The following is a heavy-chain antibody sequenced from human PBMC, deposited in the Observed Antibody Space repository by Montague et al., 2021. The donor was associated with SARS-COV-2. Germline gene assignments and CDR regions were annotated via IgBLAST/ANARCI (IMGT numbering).Heavy chain of an antibody. Sequence: SETLSLTCTVSGGSISSSSYYWGWIRQPPGKGLEWIGSIYYSGSTYYNPSLKSRFTISVDTSKNQFSLKLSSVTAADTAVYYGARYDVGQDYGGNRLGNDGFDIWGQGTMVTVSS. D-gene: IGHD4-23*01. V-gene: IGHV4-39*01. CDR2: IYYSGST. CDR3: ARYDVGQDYGGNRLGNDGFDI. J-gene: IGHJ3*02. CDR1: GGSISSSSYY.